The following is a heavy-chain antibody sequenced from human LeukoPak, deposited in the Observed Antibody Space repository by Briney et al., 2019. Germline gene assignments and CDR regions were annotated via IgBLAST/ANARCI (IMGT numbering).Heavy chain of an antibody. J-gene: IGHJ4*02. CDR1: GFTFSSYA. CDR2: ISGSGGST. V-gene: IGHV3-23*01. D-gene: IGHD2-21*02. Sequence: EGSLRLSCAASGFTFSSYAMSWVRQAPGKGLEWVSAISGSGGSTFYADSVKGRFTISRDDSKDTLYLQMNSLRAEDTAVYYCAKYIGGYCGGDCYFDYWGQGTLVTVSS. CDR3: AKYIGGYCGGDCYFDY.